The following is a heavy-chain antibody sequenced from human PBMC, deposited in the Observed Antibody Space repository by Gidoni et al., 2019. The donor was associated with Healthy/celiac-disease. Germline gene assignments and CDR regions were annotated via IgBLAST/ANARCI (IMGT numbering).Heavy chain of an antibody. V-gene: IGHV4-61*02. Sequence: QVQLQESGPGLVKPSQTLSLTCTVSGGSISSGSYYWSWIRQPAGKGLQWIGRIYTSGSTNYNPSLKSRVTMSVDTSKNQFSLKLSSVTAADTAVYYCASAQLRYYDSSADTAALDYWGQGILVTVSS. D-gene: IGHD3-22*01. CDR3: ASAQLRYYDSSADTAALDY. CDR2: IYTSGST. CDR1: GGSISSGSYY. J-gene: IGHJ4*02.